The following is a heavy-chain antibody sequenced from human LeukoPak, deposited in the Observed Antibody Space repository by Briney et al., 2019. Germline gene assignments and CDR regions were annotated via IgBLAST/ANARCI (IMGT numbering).Heavy chain of an antibody. CDR2: FFYTGRN. J-gene: IGHJ4*02. CDR3: MRDGDNSAYLTHGPFDF. V-gene: IGHV4-39*07. D-gene: IGHD3-22*01. Sequence: PSETLSLTCTVSGGSIDSGSYYWGWVRQPPGKGLEWIGSFFYTGRNYHYNPSLRSRVSFSIDTSNKQFSLKLTSVTAADTAIYCCMRDGDNSAYLTHGPFDFWGQGILVAVSS. CDR1: GGSIDSGSYY.